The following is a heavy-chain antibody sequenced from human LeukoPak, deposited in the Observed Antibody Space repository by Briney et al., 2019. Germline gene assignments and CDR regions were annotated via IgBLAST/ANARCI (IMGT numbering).Heavy chain of an antibody. D-gene: IGHD6-13*01. CDR3: AKDEGFRAAAEGTPDY. Sequence: GRSLRLSCAASGFTFSGYNIHWVRQAPGKGLEWVALISYDGSNKYYADSVKGRFTISRDNSKDTLYLQMNSLRAEDTAVYYCAKDEGFRAAAEGTPDYWGQGTLVTVSS. V-gene: IGHV3-30*18. CDR1: GFTFSGYN. CDR2: ISYDGSNK. J-gene: IGHJ4*02.